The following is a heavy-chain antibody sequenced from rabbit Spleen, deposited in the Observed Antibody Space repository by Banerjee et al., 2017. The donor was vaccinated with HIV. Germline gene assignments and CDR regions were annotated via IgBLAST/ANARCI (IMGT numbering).Heavy chain of an antibody. CDR1: GIDLMSIAM. CDR2: IYTGNGKN. V-gene: IGHV1S45*01. CDR3: TRDDGSGHYIDGYFNL. Sequence: QEQLVESGGGLVQPGGSLTLSCKASGIDLMSIAMSWVRQAPGKGLEWIGDIYTGNGKNYYASWAKGRFTISKTSSTTVTLQVTSLTAADTATYFCTRDDGSGHYIDGYFNLWGPGTLVTVS. D-gene: IGHD1-1*01. J-gene: IGHJ4*01.